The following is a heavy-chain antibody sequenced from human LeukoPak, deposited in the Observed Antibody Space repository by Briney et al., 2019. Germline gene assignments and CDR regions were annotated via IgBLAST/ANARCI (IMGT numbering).Heavy chain of an antibody. D-gene: IGHD4-17*01. V-gene: IGHV1-46*01. CDR2: INPSGGST. CDR1: GYTFTGYY. J-gene: IGHJ5*02. Sequence: ASVKVSCKASGYTFTGYYMHWVRQAPGQGLEWMGIINPSGGSTSYAQKFQGRVTMTRDTSTSTVYMELSSLRSEDTAVYYCARDSGEGNWFDPWGQGTLITVSS. CDR3: ARDSGEGNWFDP.